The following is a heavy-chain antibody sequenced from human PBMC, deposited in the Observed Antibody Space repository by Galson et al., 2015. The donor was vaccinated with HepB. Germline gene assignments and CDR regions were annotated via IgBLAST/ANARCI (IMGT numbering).Heavy chain of an antibody. V-gene: IGHV3-21*01. CDR2: ISSDSVYI. D-gene: IGHD3-22*01. Sequence: CAASAFPFSSYSMNWVRQAPGKGLEWVSSISSDSVYIHYADSMKGRFTISRDNARNSLYLQMNSLSAEDTAVYYCARSYYDSSGYFWGQGTLVTVSS. J-gene: IGHJ4*02. CDR1: AFPFSSYS. CDR3: ARSYYDSSGYF.